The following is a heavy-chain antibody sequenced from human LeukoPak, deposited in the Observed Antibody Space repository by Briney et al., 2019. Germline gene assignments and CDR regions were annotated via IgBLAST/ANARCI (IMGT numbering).Heavy chain of an antibody. CDR3: AREYYYGSGSSYDWFDP. D-gene: IGHD3-10*01. CDR1: GYSFTSYW. J-gene: IGHJ5*02. CDR2: IYPGDSDT. Sequence: GESLKISCKGSGYSFTSYWIGWVRQMPGKGLDWMGIIYPGDSDTRYSPSFQGQVTISADKSISTAYLQWSSLKASDTAMYYCAREYYYGSGSSYDWFDPWGQGTLVTVSS. V-gene: IGHV5-51*01.